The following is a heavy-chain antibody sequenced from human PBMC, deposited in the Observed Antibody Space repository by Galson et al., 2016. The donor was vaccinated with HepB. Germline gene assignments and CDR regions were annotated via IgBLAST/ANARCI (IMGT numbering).Heavy chain of an antibody. CDR1: GFTFGDYA. V-gene: IGHV3-9*01. D-gene: IGHD2-2*01. J-gene: IGHJ5*02. CDR3: ATAGQYCSSCSCRNWFDP. CDR2: ISWNSGNT. Sequence: SLRLSCAASGFTFGDYAMHWVRQAPGKGLEWVSGISWNSGNTGYVDSVKGRFTISRDNPKNSLYLQMNSLRAEDTALYYCATAGQYCSSCSCRNWFDPWGQGTLVTVSS.